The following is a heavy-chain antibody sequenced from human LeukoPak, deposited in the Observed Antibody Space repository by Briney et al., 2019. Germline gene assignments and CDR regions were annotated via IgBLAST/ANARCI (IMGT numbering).Heavy chain of an antibody. CDR3: AREYPLFHYFDY. D-gene: IGHD2-2*01. CDR1: GFTLSSNY. V-gene: IGHV3-53*01. J-gene: IGHJ4*02. Sequence: PGGSLRLSCAASGFTLSSNYMSWGRQAPGKGVEWGSVIYSGGSTYYAASVKGRFTISRYNSKNTLYLQMNSLRAEDTAVYYCAREYPLFHYFDYWGQGTLVTVSS. CDR2: IYSGGST.